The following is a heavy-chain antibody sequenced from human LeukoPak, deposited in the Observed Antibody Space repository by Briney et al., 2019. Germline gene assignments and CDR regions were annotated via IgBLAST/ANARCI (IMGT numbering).Heavy chain of an antibody. CDR3: AKDRGGSSSWGLDY. Sequence: GGSLRLSCAASGFTFSSYGMHWVRQAPGKGLEWVAVISYDGSNKYYADSVKGRFTISRDNSKNTLYLQMNSLRAEDTAVYYCAKDRGGSSSWGLDYWGREPWSPSPQ. CDR2: ISYDGSNK. CDR1: GFTFSSYG. V-gene: IGHV3-30*18. J-gene: IGHJ4*02. D-gene: IGHD6-13*01.